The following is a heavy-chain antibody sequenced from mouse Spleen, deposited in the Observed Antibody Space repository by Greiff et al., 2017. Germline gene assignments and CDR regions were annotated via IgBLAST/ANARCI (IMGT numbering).Heavy chain of an antibody. CDR1: GYAFSSSW. CDR2: IYPGDGDT. D-gene: IGHD1-1*01. J-gene: IGHJ4*01. Sequence: QVQLQQSGPELVKPGASVKISCKASGYAFSSSWMNWVKQRPGKGLEWIGRIYPGDGDTNYNGKFKGKATLTADKSSSTAYMQLSSLTSEDSAVYFCARSNYYGSSFYYAMDSWGQGTSVTVSS. CDR3: ARSNYYGSSFYYAMDS. V-gene: IGHV1-82*01.